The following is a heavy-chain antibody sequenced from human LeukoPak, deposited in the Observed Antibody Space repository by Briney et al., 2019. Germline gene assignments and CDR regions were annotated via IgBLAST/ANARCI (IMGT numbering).Heavy chain of an antibody. CDR1: GGTFSSYA. Sequence: GASVKVSCKASGGTFSSYAISWVRQAPGQGLEWMGGIIPIFGTANYAQKFQGRVTITADESTSTAYMELGSLRSEDTAVYYCARQHSGSYYLSRWGQGTLVTVSS. CDR2: IIPIFGTA. J-gene: IGHJ4*02. V-gene: IGHV1-69*13. CDR3: ARQHSGSYYLSR. D-gene: IGHD1-26*01.